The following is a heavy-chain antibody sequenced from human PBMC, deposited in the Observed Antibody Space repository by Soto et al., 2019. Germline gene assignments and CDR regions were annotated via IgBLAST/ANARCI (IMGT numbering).Heavy chain of an antibody. V-gene: IGHV3-23*01. J-gene: IGHJ1*01. D-gene: IGHD6-19*01. CDR2: ISGSGDST. CDR1: GFTFSSYA. CDR3: AKGVPGIAVAGTGYFQH. Sequence: GGSLRLSCTASGFTFSSYAMSWVRQAPGKGLEWVSGISGSGDSTYYADSVKGRFTISRDNSKNTLYLQMNSLRAEDTAVYYCAKGVPGIAVAGTGYFQHWGQGTLVTVSS.